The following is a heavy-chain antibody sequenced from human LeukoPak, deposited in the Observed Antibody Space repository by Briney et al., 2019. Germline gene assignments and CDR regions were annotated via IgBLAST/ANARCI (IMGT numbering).Heavy chain of an antibody. CDR1: GLTFSSYA. Sequence: PGGSLRLSCAASGLTFSSYAMHWVRQAPGKGLEWVAVISYGGSNKYYADSVKGRFTISRDNSKNALYLQMNSLRAEDTAVYYCARVSSSGWYYFDYWGQGTLVTVSS. D-gene: IGHD6-19*01. J-gene: IGHJ4*02. V-gene: IGHV3-30-3*01. CDR3: ARVSSSGWYYFDY. CDR2: ISYGGSNK.